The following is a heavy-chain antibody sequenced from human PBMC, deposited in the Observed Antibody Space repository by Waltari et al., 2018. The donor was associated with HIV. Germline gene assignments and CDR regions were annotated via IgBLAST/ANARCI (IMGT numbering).Heavy chain of an antibody. J-gene: IGHJ5*02. CDR1: GGSISSSSYY. D-gene: IGHD3-3*01. Sequence: QLQLQESGPGLVKPSETLSLTCTVSGGSISSSSYYWGWIRQPPGKGLEWIGSIYYSGSTYYNPSLKSRVTISVDTSKNQFSLKLSSVTAADTAVYYCARDRRRAVGDFWSGYYFGGGWFDPWGQGTLVTVSS. V-gene: IGHV4-39*07. CDR2: IYYSGST. CDR3: ARDRRRAVGDFWSGYYFGGGWFDP.